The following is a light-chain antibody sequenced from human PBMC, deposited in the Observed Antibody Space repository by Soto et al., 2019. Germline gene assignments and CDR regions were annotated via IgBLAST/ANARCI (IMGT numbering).Light chain of an antibody. J-gene: IGKJ4*01. CDR1: QSVSNNY. CDR3: QQYGTTPLT. Sequence: EIVLTQSPCTLSLSPGDRATLSCRASQSVSNNYLAWYQQKPGQAPRLLIYGASSRATGVPDRFSGSGSGTDFTLTISRLEPEDFAVYYCQQYGTTPLTFGGGTRWIS. V-gene: IGKV3-20*01. CDR2: GAS.